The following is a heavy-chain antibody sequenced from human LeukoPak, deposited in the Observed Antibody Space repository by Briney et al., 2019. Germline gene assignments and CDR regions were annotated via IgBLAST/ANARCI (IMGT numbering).Heavy chain of an antibody. CDR2: INPNSGGT. V-gene: IGHV1-2*02. Sequence: ASMKVSCKTSGFTFTGHYMHWLRQAPGQGLEWMGWINPNSGGTNYAQKFQGRVTMTRDTSISTAYMELSRLRSDDTAVYYCARDIGYYYDSSGPNWFDPWGQGTLVTVSS. CDR1: GFTFTGHY. CDR3: ARDIGYYYDSSGPNWFDP. J-gene: IGHJ5*02. D-gene: IGHD3-22*01.